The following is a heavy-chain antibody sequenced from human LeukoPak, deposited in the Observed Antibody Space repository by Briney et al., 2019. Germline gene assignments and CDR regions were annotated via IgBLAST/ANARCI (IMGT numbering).Heavy chain of an antibody. CDR3: ARNSPGLGY. V-gene: IGHV3-48*03. J-gene: IGHJ4*02. CDR1: GFTFSSYD. CDR2: ISGSGNAI. D-gene: IGHD2/OR15-2a*01. Sequence: PGGSLRLSCAASGFTFSSYDMVWVRQAPGKGLEWVSYISGSGNAISYADSVRGRFTISRDNGKNSVYLQMNSLRTEDTAVYYCARNSPGLGYWGQGTLVTASS.